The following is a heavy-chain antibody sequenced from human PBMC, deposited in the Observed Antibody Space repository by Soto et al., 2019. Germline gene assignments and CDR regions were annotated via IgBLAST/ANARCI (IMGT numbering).Heavy chain of an antibody. CDR1: GYTFTSYY. Sequence: QVQLVQSGAEVKKPGASVKVSCKASGYTFTSYYIHWVRQAPGQGLEWMGIINPSGGNTKYAQKFKGRVTMTRDTSTSTVYMELSSLRSEDTAVYYCARDYYRTENWGQGTLVTVSP. D-gene: IGHD3-22*01. CDR2: INPSGGNT. CDR3: ARDYYRTEN. J-gene: IGHJ1*01. V-gene: IGHV1-46*03.